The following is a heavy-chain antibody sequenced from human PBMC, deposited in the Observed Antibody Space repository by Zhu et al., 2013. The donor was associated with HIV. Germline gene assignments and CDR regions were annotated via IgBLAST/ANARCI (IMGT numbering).Heavy chain of an antibody. CDR2: ITVASGNT. D-gene: IGHD3-22*01. J-gene: IGHJ3*01. V-gene: IGHV1-58*01. CDR1: GFTFTTSG. Sequence: QMQLVQSGPEVKKPGTSVKVSCKTSGFTFTTSGVQWVRQARGQRLEWIGWITVASGNTRYAQKFQERVTISRDMSTTTAYLELSSLRSEDTAVYYCAALSYYDSRGLAPFCTFGVQGTTVTVSS. CDR3: AALSYYDSRGLAPFCTF.